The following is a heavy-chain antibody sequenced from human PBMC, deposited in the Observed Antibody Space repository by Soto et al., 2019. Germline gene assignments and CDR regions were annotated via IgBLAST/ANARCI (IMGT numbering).Heavy chain of an antibody. D-gene: IGHD2-2*01. CDR3: TTDEREGKGSSTSCSRPGCDY. CDR2: IKSKTDGGTT. J-gene: IGHJ4*02. Sequence: GGSLRLSCAASGFTFSNAWMSWVRQAPGKGLEWVGRIKSKTDGGTTDYAAPVKGRFTISRDDSKNTLYLQMNSLKTEDTAVYYCTTDEREGKGSSTSCSRPGCDYWGQGTLVTVSS. V-gene: IGHV3-15*01. CDR1: GFTFSNAW.